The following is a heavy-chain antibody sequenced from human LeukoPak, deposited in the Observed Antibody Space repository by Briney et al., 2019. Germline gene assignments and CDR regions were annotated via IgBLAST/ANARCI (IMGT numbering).Heavy chain of an antibody. Sequence: SVKVSCKASGGTFSSYAISWVRQAPGQGLEWMGGIIPIFGTANYAQKFQGRVTITADKSTSTAYMELSSLRSEDTAVYYCARERFRDGYNYALDYWGQGTLVTVSS. V-gene: IGHV1-69*06. D-gene: IGHD5-24*01. J-gene: IGHJ4*02. CDR3: ARERFRDGYNYALDY. CDR1: GGTFSSYA. CDR2: IIPIFGTA.